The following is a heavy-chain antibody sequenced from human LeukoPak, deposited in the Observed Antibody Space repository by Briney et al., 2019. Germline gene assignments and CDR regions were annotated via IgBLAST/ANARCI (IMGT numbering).Heavy chain of an antibody. CDR1: GFTFSSYW. CDR2: ISYDGSNK. CDR3: ARAGDGDQVDAFDI. D-gene: IGHD4-17*01. Sequence: GGSLRLSCVASGFTFSSYWMSWVRQAPGKGLEGVAVISYDGSNKYYADSVKGRFTISRDNSKNTLYLQMNSLRAEDTAVYYCARAGDGDQVDAFDIWGQGTMVTVSS. J-gene: IGHJ3*02. V-gene: IGHV3-30-3*01.